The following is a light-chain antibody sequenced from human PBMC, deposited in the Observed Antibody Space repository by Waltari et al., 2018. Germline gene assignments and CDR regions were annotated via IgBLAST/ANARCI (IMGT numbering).Light chain of an antibody. CDR1: QSVLNH. CDR2: DAS. V-gene: IGKV3-15*01. J-gene: IGKJ1*01. CDR3: QQYDVWWT. Sequence: ERVMTQSPATLSVSAGEKVTLSCRASQSVLNHVAWFQQKPGQPPSLLIYDASTRATGVPARFSGRGSGTEFTLTISSLQSEDFAVYYCQQYDVWWTFGQGTKVEIK.